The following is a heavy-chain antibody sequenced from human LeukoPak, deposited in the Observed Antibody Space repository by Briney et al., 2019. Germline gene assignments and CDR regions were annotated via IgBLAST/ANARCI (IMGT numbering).Heavy chain of an antibody. D-gene: IGHD2-15*01. Sequence: PSETLSLTCAVYGGSFSGYYWSWIRQPPGKGLEWIGEINHSGSTNYNPSLKSRVTTSVDTSKNQFSLKLSSVTAADTAVYYCARFGSGGSAAPYYFDYWGQGTLVTVSS. V-gene: IGHV4-34*01. J-gene: IGHJ4*02. CDR2: INHSGST. CDR3: ARFGSGGSAAPYYFDY. CDR1: GGSFSGYY.